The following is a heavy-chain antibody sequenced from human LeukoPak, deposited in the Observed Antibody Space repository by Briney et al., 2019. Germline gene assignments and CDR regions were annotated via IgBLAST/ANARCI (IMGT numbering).Heavy chain of an antibody. Sequence: SETLSLTCAVYGGSFSGYYWSWIRQPPGKGLEWIGEINHSGSTNYNPSLKSRVTISVDTSKNQFSLKLSSVTAADTAVYYCARVGFTFWSGYPTVDYWGQGTLATVSS. V-gene: IGHV4-34*01. D-gene: IGHD3-3*01. CDR1: GGSFSGYY. CDR2: INHSGST. CDR3: ARVGFTFWSGYPTVDY. J-gene: IGHJ4*02.